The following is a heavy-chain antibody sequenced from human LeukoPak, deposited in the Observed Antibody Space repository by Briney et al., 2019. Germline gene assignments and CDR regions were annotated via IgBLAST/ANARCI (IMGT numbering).Heavy chain of an antibody. V-gene: IGHV4-39*07. CDR2: IYYSGST. J-gene: IGHJ6*03. Sequence: PSETLSLTCTVSGGSISSSSYYWGWIRQPPGKGLEWIGSIYYSGSTYYNPSLKSRVTISVDTSKNQFSLKLSSVTAADTAVYYCARNHWRYSYGLGVVYYYYYYMDVWGKGTTVTVSS. D-gene: IGHD5-18*01. CDR1: GGSISSSSYY. CDR3: ARNHWRYSYGLGVVYYYYYYMDV.